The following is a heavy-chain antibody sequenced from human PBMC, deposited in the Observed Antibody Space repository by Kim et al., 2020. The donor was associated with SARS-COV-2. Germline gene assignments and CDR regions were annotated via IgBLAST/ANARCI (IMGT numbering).Heavy chain of an antibody. CDR1: GGSLSGYY. V-gene: IGHV4-34*01. CDR3: VRGQSSVGGDYGGFHSMDV. Sequence: SETLSLTCAVYGGSLSGYYWHWIRQPPGKGLEWIGEINYRGSTMYNPSLKSRVTISVDTLKNQFSLELTSMTAADTAVYYCVRGQSSVGGDYGGFHSMDVWGKGTTVTVSS. J-gene: IGHJ6*03. D-gene: IGHD4-17*01. CDR2: INYRGST.